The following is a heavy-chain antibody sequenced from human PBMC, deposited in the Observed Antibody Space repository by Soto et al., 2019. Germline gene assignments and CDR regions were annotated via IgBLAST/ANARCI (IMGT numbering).Heavy chain of an antibody. CDR3: ARTTSVFDY. CDR2: TYYRSKWYN. CDR1: GDSVSSKSAA. V-gene: IGHV6-1*01. Sequence: QTLSLTCAISGDSVSSKSAAWNWIRQSPSRGLEWLGRTYYRSKWYNEYAVTLKGRITVNPDTSKNQFSLQLSSVAPEDTAVYYCARTTSVFDYWGQGTHVTVYS. D-gene: IGHD1-1*01. J-gene: IGHJ4*02.